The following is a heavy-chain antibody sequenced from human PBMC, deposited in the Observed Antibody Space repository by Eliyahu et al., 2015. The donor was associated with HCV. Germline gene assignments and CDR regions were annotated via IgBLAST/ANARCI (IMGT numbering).Heavy chain of an antibody. CDR1: GVTXGTYP. Sequence: QVHLVQSGAEVKRPGSSMXVSXEASGVTXGTYPXXWVRLAPGQGLEWMGRIIPLLGIANYAQKFQGRATITADKSTNTAYMELSSLTSDDTAIYYCARDGGGPTATNYFDYWGQGTLVTVSS. D-gene: IGHD5-12*01. V-gene: IGHV1-69*04. CDR3: ARDGGGPTATNYFDY. J-gene: IGHJ4*02. CDR2: IIPLLGIA.